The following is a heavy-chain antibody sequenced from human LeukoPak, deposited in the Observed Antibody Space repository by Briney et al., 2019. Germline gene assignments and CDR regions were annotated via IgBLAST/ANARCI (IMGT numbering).Heavy chain of an antibody. CDR3: AKAQDYGGKNYFDY. V-gene: IGHV3-9*01. CDR1: GFTFDDYA. J-gene: IGHJ4*02. CDR2: ISWNSGSI. Sequence: GRSLRLSCAASGFTFDDYAMHWVRQAPGKGLEWVSGISWNSGSIGYADSVKGRFTISRDDAKNSLYLQMSSLRAEDTALYYCAKAQDYGGKNYFDYWGQGTLVTVSS. D-gene: IGHD4-23*01.